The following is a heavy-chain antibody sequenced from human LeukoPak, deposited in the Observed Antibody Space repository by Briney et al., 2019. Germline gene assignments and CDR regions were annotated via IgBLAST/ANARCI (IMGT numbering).Heavy chain of an antibody. CDR3: ARGWAVAVH. D-gene: IGHD6-19*01. V-gene: IGHV4-39*07. J-gene: IGHJ4*02. CDR2: IYYSGST. Sequence: SETLSLTCTVSGGSISSSSYYWGWIRQPPGKGLEWIGSIYYSGSTYYNPSLKSRVTISVDTSKNQFSLKLSSVTAADTAVYYCARGWAVAVHRGQGTLVTVSS. CDR1: GGSISSSSYY.